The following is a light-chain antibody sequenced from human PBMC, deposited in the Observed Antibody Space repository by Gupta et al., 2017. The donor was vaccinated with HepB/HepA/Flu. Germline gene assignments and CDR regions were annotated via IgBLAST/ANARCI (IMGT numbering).Light chain of an antibody. CDR1: QSLLNSDNGNTY. CDR2: TVS. J-gene: IGKJ1*01. V-gene: IGKV2-40*01. CDR3: MQRIEFPWT. Sequence: DIVMTQTLLSFPVTTGEPASISCRSSQSLLNSDNGNTYLDWYLQKPGQSPQLLIYTVSYRASGVPDRFSGSGAGTDFTLRISRVEADDAGVYYCMQRIEFPWTFGQGTKVEIK.